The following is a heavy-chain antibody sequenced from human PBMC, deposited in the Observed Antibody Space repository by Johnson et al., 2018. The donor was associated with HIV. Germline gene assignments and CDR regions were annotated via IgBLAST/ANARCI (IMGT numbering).Heavy chain of an antibody. CDR3: AKCIWGSSWIDAFEI. CDR1: GFTFSSYG. V-gene: IGHV3-30*18. J-gene: IGHJ3*02. CDR2: ISYDGTNK. D-gene: IGHD6-13*01. Sequence: QVQLVESGGGVVQPGRSLRLSCAASGFTFSSYGMHWVRQAPGKGLEWVTVISYDGTNKYYADSVKGRFTISRDNSKNTLHLQMNSLRAEDTAVYYCAKCIWGSSWIDAFEIWGQGTMVTVSA.